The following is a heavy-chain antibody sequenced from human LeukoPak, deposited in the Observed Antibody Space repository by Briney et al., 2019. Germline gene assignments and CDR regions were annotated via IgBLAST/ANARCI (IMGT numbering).Heavy chain of an antibody. V-gene: IGHV4-34*01. CDR3: LGGWDYVWGTLSRADFDY. Sequence: ASETLSLTCAVYGGSFSGYYWSWIRQPPGKGLEWIGEINHSGSTNYNPSLKSRVTISVDTSKNQFSLKLSSVTAADAAVYYCLGGWDYVWGTLSRADFDYWGQGTLVTVSS. CDR2: INHSGST. J-gene: IGHJ4*02. CDR1: GGSFSGYY. D-gene: IGHD3-16*01.